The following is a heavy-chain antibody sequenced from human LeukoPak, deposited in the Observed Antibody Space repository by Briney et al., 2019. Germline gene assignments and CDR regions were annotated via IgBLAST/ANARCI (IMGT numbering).Heavy chain of an antibody. CDR3: ARGGYYGSGNDFRFDP. J-gene: IGHJ5*02. CDR1: GGSISSYY. CDR2: IHYTGST. D-gene: IGHD3-10*01. V-gene: IGHV4-59*01. Sequence: SETLSLTCTVSGGSISSYYWSWIRQSPGKGLECIGYIHYTGSTNYNPSLKSRVTISVETSKNQFSLKLKSVTAAGMAVYYCARGGYYGSGNDFRFDPWGQGTLVTVSS.